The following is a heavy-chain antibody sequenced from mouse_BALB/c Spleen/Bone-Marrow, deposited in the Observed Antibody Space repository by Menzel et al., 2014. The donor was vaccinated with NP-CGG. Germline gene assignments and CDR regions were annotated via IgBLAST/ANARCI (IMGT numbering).Heavy chain of an antibody. CDR3: ANWAY. D-gene: IGHD4-1*01. J-gene: IGHJ3*01. V-gene: IGHV5-4*02. CDR1: GFTFSDYY. Sequence: EVKVVESGGGLVKPGGSLKLSCAASGFTFSDYYMYWVRQTPEKRLEWVATISDGGSYTYYPDSVKGRSTISRDNAKNNLYLQMSSLKSEDTAMYYCANWAYWGQGTLVTVSA. CDR2: ISDGGSYT.